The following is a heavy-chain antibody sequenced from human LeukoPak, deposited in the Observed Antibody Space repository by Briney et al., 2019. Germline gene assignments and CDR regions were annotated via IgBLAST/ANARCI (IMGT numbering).Heavy chain of an antibody. CDR3: ARDHEVDSSGYHPIYWFDP. Sequence: GASVKVSCKASGGTFSSYAISWVRQAPGQGLEWMGVIIPIFGTANYAQKFQGRVTITADESTSTAYMELSSLRSEDTAVYYCARDHEVDSSGYHPIYWFDPWGQGTLVTVSS. V-gene: IGHV1-69*13. D-gene: IGHD3-22*01. CDR1: GGTFSSYA. J-gene: IGHJ5*02. CDR2: IIPIFGTA.